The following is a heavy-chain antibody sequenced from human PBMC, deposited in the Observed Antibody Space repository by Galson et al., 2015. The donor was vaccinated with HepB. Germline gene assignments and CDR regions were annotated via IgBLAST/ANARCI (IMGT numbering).Heavy chain of an antibody. CDR1: GFTVTNNY. J-gene: IGHJ5*02. Sequence: SLRLSCAASGFTVTNNYMSWVRQAPGKGLEWVSVIYSGGSTYYSDSVKGRFTISRDSSTNTLFLQMNSLRAEDTAVYYCASNPIPSLRYFDTWGQGTLVTVSS. V-gene: IGHV3-53*01. D-gene: IGHD3-9*01. CDR2: IYSGGST. CDR3: ASNPIPSLRYFDT.